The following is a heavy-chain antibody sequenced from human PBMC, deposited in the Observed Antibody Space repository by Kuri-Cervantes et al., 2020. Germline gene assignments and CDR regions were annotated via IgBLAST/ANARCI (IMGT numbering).Heavy chain of an antibody. CDR1: GYTFTSYG. CDR2: ISAYNGNT. CDR3: ARALTTVKKLAFEY. J-gene: IGHJ4*02. Sequence: ASVKVSCKASGYTFTSYGISWVRQAPGQGLEWMGWISAYNGNTNYAQKFQGRVTITADNSTSTAYMELSSLRSEDTAVYYCARALTTVKKLAFEYWGQGTLVTVSS. V-gene: IGHV1-18*01. D-gene: IGHD4-17*01.